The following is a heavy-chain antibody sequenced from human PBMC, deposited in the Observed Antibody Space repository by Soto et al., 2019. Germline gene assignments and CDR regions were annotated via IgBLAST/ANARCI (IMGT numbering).Heavy chain of an antibody. CDR3: AHNCGVDCHSVFFY. Sequence: EVQLLESGGGLVQPGGSLRLSCAASGFTFSNYAMSWVRQAPGKGLEWVSGISGGGGSSYYADSVKGRFTISRDNSKNTLYLQMNSLRAEATAVYYCAHNCGVDCHSVFFYWGQGTLVIVSS. D-gene: IGHD2-21*02. CDR2: ISGGGGSS. CDR1: GFTFSNYA. J-gene: IGHJ4*02. V-gene: IGHV3-23*01.